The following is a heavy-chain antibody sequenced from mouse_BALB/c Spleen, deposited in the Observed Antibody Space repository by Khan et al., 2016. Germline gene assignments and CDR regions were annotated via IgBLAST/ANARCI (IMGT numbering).Heavy chain of an antibody. CDR1: GFSLTSYG. Sequence: QVQLKESGPGLVAPSQSLSITCTVSGFSLTSYGVHWVRQPPGKGLEWLGVIWAGGSTNYNSALMSRLSISKDNSKSQVFLKMNSLQTDDTAMYYCAREGRQLGLRTWFAYWGQGTLGTVSA. CDR3: AREGRQLGLRTWFAY. V-gene: IGHV2-9*02. CDR2: IWAGGST. D-gene: IGHD3-2*01. J-gene: IGHJ3*01.